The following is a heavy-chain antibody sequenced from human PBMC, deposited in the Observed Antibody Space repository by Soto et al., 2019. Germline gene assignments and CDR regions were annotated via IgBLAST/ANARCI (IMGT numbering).Heavy chain of an antibody. CDR2: ISDDGSDT. CDR3: AMFDIAAPTPI. CDR1: GFSFSNNW. V-gene: IGHV3-74*01. Sequence: EVQLVESGGGLVQPGGSLRLSCVASGFSFSNNWMHWVRHAPGKGPVWVSRISDDGSDTHYGDSVQGRLTISRDNTKNTLYLQMNTPIGDGAAVYHRAMFDIAAPTPIWGQATKDTVAS. D-gene: IGHD3-10*02. J-gene: IGHJ3*02.